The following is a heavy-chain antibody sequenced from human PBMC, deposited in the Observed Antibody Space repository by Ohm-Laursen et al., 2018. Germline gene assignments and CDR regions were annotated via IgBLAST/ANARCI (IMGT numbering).Heavy chain of an antibody. CDR1: GYTLTELS. V-gene: IGHV1-24*01. J-gene: IGHJ4*02. CDR3: TRVLAVAEHVDY. D-gene: IGHD6-19*01. CDR2: FDPEDGET. Sequence: SSVKVSCKVSGYTLTELSMHWVRQAPGKGLEWMGGFDPEDGETIYAQKFQGRVTMTEDTSTDTAYMELSSLRAEDTAVYYCTRVLAVAEHVDYWGQGTLATVSS.